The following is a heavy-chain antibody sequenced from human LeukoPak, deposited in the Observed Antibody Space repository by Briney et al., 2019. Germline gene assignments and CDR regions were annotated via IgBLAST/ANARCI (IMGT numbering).Heavy chain of an antibody. Sequence: SETLSLTCTVSGGSISSYYWSWIRQPPRKGLEWIGYIYYSGSTNYNPSLKSRVTISVDTSKNQFSLKLSSVTAADTAVYYCARESRTAITMVRGVMSAFDIWGQGTMVTVSS. CDR2: IYYSGST. V-gene: IGHV4-59*01. J-gene: IGHJ3*02. D-gene: IGHD3-10*01. CDR3: ARESRTAITMVRGVMSAFDI. CDR1: GGSISSYY.